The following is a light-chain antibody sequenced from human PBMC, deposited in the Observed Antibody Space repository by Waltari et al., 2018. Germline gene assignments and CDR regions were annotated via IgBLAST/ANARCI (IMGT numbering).Light chain of an antibody. V-gene: IGLV1-44*01. CDR3: AAWDGSQFARV. CDR2: STN. J-gene: IGLJ3*02. CDR1: SSIIGTDT. Sequence: QSVLTQPPSASGTPGQRVTISCSGSSSIIGTDTVNWYQQLPGTAPRLLIYSTNQRPSGVPYRFSGSKSGTSAFLAISGLQSEDESDYYCAAWDGSQFARVFGGGTKLSVL.